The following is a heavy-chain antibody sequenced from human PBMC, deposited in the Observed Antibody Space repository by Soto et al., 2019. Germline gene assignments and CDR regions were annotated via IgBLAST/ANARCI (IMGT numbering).Heavy chain of an antibody. CDR2: ISGTGGRI. D-gene: IGHD4-17*01. V-gene: IGHV3-23*01. J-gene: IGHJ5*02. CDR3: AKDYGDYEGGFDP. Sequence: EVHLLESGGGLVQPGGSLRLSCAASGFPFSVYAMTWVRQAPGKGLEWVSEISGTGGRINYADSVKGRFTISRDNSKNTLYLQMNSLRAEDTAVYYWAKDYGDYEGGFDPWGQGTVVTVSS. CDR1: GFPFSVYA.